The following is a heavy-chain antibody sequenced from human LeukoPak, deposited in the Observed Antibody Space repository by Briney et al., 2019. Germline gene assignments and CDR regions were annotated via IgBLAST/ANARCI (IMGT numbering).Heavy chain of an antibody. CDR2: ISYDGSTK. Sequence: PGRSLRLSCAASGFTFSSYGMHWVRQPPGKGLEWVAVISYDGSTKYYADSVKGRFTISRDNSKNTLYLQMNSMRAEDTAVYYCAKDLSLGFDPWGQGTLVTVSS. J-gene: IGHJ5*02. V-gene: IGHV3-30*18. CDR3: AKDLSLGFDP. CDR1: GFTFSSYG.